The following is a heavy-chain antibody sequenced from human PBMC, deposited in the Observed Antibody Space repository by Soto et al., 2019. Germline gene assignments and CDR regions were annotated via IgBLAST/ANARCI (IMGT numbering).Heavy chain of an antibody. CDR2: SRNKPKKYTT. CDR1: GFTFSNYA. V-gene: IGHV3-72*01. Sequence: PGGSLRLSCAASGFTFSNYAMHWVRQAPGKGLEWVGRSRNKPKKYTTEYATSVKGRFTISRDDSKNSLYLQMNSLKNEDTAVYYCARISAATSSAFDIWGQGTMVTVS. J-gene: IGHJ3*02. CDR3: ARISAATSSAFDI. D-gene: IGHD6-13*01.